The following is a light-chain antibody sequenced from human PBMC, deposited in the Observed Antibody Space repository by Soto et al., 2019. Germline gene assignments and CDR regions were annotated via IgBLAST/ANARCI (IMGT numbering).Light chain of an antibody. CDR3: QQRYNVPLT. CDR2: GAS. CDR1: QTMSTF. Sequence: DIQMTQSPSSLSASVGDRVTITFRASQTMSTFLNWFQQKPGKAPKVLIYGASSLQSGVPSRFSGSRSGTNFTLTISSLQPEDSATYYCQQRYNVPLTFEGGTKVEIK. V-gene: IGKV1-39*01. J-gene: IGKJ4*01.